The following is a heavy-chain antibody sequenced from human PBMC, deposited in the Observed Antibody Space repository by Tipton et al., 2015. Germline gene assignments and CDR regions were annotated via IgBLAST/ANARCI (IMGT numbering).Heavy chain of an antibody. CDR2: ISAFSGNT. CDR1: GYTFDTYY. Sequence: QVQLVQSGAEMKKPGASLKISCKASGYTFDTYYINWVRQAPGQGLEWMGWISAFSGNTNYAQKFQGRVTMTTDTSTTTAYMELRSLRFDDTAVYYCARGDSSGPDCWGQGTLVTVSS. V-gene: IGHV1-18*01. D-gene: IGHD6-19*01. J-gene: IGHJ4*02. CDR3: ARGDSSGPDC.